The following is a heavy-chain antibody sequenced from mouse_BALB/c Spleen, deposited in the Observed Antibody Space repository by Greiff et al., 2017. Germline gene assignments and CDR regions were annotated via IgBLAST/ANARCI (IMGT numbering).Heavy chain of an antibody. V-gene: IGHV1-20*02. J-gene: IGHJ3*01. CDR2: INPYNGDT. D-gene: IGHD1-1*01. Sequence: EVQLQQSGPELVKPGASVKISCKASGYSFTGYFMNWVMQSHGKSLEWIGRINPYNGDTFYNQKFKGKATLTVDKSSSTAHMELRSLASEDSAVYYCARDGSSYEDWFAYWGQGTLVTVSA. CDR1: GYSFTGYF. CDR3: ARDGSSYEDWFAY.